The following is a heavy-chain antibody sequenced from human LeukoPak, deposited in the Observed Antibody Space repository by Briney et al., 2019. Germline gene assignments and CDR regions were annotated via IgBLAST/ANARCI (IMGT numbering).Heavy chain of an antibody. D-gene: IGHD6-19*01. J-gene: IGHJ4*02. V-gene: IGHV3-30-3*01. CDR2: ISYDGSNK. Sequence: GRSLRLSCAASGFTFSSYAMHWVRQAPGKGLEWVAVISYDGSNKYYADSVKGRFTISRDNSKNTLYLQMNSLRAEDTAVYYCARVPQWLDYFDYWGQGTLVTVSS. CDR3: ARVPQWLDYFDY. CDR1: GFTFSSYA.